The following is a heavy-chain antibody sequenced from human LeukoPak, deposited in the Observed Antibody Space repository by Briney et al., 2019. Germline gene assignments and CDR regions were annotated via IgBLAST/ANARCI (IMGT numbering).Heavy chain of an antibody. V-gene: IGHV1-69*13. Sequence: SVKVSCKASGGTFSSYAISWVRQAPGQGLEWMGGIIPIFVTANYAQKFQGRVTITADEYTSTAYMELSSLRSEDTAVYYCARDAYYDSSGYYYGDYYYGMDVWGQGTTVTVSS. CDR2: IIPIFVTA. D-gene: IGHD3-22*01. CDR3: ARDAYYDSSGYYYGDYYYGMDV. CDR1: GGTFSSYA. J-gene: IGHJ6*02.